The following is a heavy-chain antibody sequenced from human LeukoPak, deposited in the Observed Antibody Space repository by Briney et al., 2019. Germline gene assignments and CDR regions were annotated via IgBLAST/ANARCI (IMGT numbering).Heavy chain of an antibody. Sequence: SETLSLTCTVSGGSISSSSYYWGWLRQPPGKGLEWIGSIYYSGSTYYNPSLKSRVTISVDTSKNQFSLKLSSVTAADTAVYYCARQHDYSNYVDYWGQGTLVTVSS. CDR3: ARQHDYSNYVDY. CDR1: GGSISSSSYY. J-gene: IGHJ4*02. V-gene: IGHV4-39*01. CDR2: IYYSGST. D-gene: IGHD4-11*01.